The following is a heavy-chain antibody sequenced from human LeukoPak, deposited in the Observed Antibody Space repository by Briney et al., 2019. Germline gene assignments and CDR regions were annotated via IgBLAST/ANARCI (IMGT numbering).Heavy chain of an antibody. CDR3: ARDFNYGPRAAFDI. D-gene: IGHD3-10*01. CDR1: GFTFSSYA. J-gene: IGHJ3*02. CDR2: FSFNGEST. Sequence: GGSLRLSCAASGFTFSSYAMTWVRQAPGKGLEWVSSFSFNGESTYYADSAKGRFTISRDNSKNTLYLQMNSLRAEDTAVYYCARDFNYGPRAAFDIWGQGTMVTVSS. V-gene: IGHV3-23*01.